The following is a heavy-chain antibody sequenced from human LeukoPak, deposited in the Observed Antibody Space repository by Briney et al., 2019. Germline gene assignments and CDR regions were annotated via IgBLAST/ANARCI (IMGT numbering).Heavy chain of an antibody. D-gene: IGHD4-17*01. J-gene: IGHJ4*02. CDR2: ISGSGGST. CDR1: GFTFNNYA. V-gene: IGHV3-23*01. Sequence: PGGSLRLSCAASGFTFNNYAMSWVHQAPGKGLEWVSTISGSGGSTYYADSVKGRFTISRDNSKNTLYLQMNSLRAEDTAVYYCASYGDIGGYYFDYWGQGTLVTVSS. CDR3: ASYGDIGGYYFDY.